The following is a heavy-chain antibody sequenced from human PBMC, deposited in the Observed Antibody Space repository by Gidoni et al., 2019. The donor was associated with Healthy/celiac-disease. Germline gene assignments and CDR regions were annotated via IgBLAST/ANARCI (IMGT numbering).Heavy chain of an antibody. CDR1: GFTFSSYA. CDR3: AKDPFGSYYYYGMDV. J-gene: IGHJ6*02. V-gene: IGHV3-23*01. Sequence: EVQLLESVGGLVQPGGSLRLSCAASGFTFSSYAMSWVRQAPGKGLEWVSAISGSGGSTYYADSVKGRFTISRDNSKNTLYLQMNSLRAEDTAVYYCAKDPFGSYYYYGMDVWGQGTTVTVSS. D-gene: IGHD3-10*01. CDR2: ISGSGGST.